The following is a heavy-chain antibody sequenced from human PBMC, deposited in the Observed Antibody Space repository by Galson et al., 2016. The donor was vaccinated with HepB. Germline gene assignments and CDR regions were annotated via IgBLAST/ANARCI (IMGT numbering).Heavy chain of an antibody. V-gene: IGHV1-18*04. CDR3: ARDQTDYVDYAAY. D-gene: IGHD4-17*01. J-gene: IGHJ4*02. CDR2: ISAYSGDT. Sequence: SVKVSCKASGYTFTDYGFSWVRQAPGQGPEWMGWISAYSGDTNYAPNFEGRVTISRDTSTTTTYLEVRSLRSDDTAIYYCARDQTDYVDYAAYWCQGTLVTVS. CDR1: GYTFTDYG.